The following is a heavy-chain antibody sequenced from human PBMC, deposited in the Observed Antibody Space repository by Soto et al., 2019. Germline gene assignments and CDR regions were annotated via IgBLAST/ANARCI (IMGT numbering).Heavy chain of an antibody. D-gene: IGHD4-17*01. V-gene: IGHV4-61*01. Sequence: SETLSLTCTVSGGSVSSGSYYWSWIRQPPGKGLEWIGYIYYSGSTNYNPSLKSRVTISVDTSKNQFSLKLSSVTAADTAVYYCARVTTDYYYYRMDVWGQGTTVTVSS. CDR2: IYYSGST. CDR1: GGSVSSGSYY. J-gene: IGHJ6*02. CDR3: ARVTTDYYYYRMDV.